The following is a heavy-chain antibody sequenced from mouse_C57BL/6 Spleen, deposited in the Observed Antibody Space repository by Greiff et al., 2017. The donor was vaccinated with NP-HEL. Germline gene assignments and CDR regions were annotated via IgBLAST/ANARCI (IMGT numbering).Heavy chain of an antibody. J-gene: IGHJ4*01. CDR3: ATSSYVNYYAMDY. D-gene: IGHD1-1*01. CDR1: GFTFSDYG. Sequence: EVKLMESGGGLVKPGGSLKLSCAASGFTFSDYGMHWVRQAPEKGLEWVAYISSGSSTIYYADTVKGRFTISRDNAKNTLFLQMTSLRSEDTAMYYCATSSYVNYYAMDYWGQGTSVTVSS. V-gene: IGHV5-17*01. CDR2: ISSGSSTI.